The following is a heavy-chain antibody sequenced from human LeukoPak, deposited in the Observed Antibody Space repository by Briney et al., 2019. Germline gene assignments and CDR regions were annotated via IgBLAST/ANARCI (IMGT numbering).Heavy chain of an antibody. CDR2: IYYSGST. CDR3: AQGVADYYDSSGYYYDH. CDR1: GGSISSSSYY. Sequence: SETLSPTCTVSGGSISSSSYYWGWIRQPPGKGLEWIGSIYYSGSTYYNPSLKSRVTISVDTSKNQFSLKLSSVTAADTAVYYCAQGVADYYDSSGYYYDHWGQGTLVTVSS. D-gene: IGHD3-22*01. V-gene: IGHV4-39*01. J-gene: IGHJ4*02.